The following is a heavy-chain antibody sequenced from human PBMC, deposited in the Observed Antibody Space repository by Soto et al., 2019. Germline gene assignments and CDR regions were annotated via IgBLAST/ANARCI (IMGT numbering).Heavy chain of an antibody. J-gene: IGHJ6*02. V-gene: IGHV1-69*13. D-gene: IGHD6-13*01. Sequence: GASVKVSCKASGGTFSSYAISWVRQAPGQGLEWMGGIIPIFGTANYAQKFQGRVTITADESTSTAYMELSSLRSEDTAVYYCARVGGAAGISYYYYGMDVWGQGTTVTVSS. CDR3: ARVGGAAGISYYYYGMDV. CDR2: IIPIFGTA. CDR1: GGTFSSYA.